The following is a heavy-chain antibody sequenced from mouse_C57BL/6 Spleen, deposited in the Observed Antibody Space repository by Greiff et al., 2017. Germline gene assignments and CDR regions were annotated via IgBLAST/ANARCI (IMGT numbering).Heavy chain of an antibody. D-gene: IGHD2-1*01. J-gene: IGHJ3*01. CDR2: ISIGSSTN. CDR1: GFTFCDYG. CDR3: ALNYAFAY. Sequence: EVKLVASGGGLVKPGGSLKLSCAASGFTFCDYGMHWVRQAPEKGLEWVSYISIGSSTNYYADTVKGRLTIYRDNAKNTLFLQMTSLRSEDTAMYYCALNYAFAYWNQGTLVTVSA. V-gene: IGHV5-17*01.